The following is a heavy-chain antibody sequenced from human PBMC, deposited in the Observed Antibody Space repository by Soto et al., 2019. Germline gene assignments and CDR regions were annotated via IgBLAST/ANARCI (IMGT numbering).Heavy chain of an antibody. J-gene: IGHJ2*01. Sequence: QVQLQESGPGLVKPPETLSLTCTVSGGSISSYYWSWIRQPPGKGLEWIGYIYYSGSTNYNPSLKSRVTISVDTSKNQFSLKLSSVTAADTAVYYCARVPSLAVVTLWYFDLWGRGTLVTVSS. CDR1: GGSISSYY. CDR3: ARVPSLAVVTLWYFDL. CDR2: IYYSGST. V-gene: IGHV4-59*01. D-gene: IGHD2-21*02.